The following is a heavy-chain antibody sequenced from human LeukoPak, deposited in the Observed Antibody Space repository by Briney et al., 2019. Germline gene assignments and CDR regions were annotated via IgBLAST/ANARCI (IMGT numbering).Heavy chain of an antibody. CDR2: IYYSGST. Sequence: PSETLSLTCTVSGGSISSSNYYWGWIRQPPGKGLEWIGSIYYSGSTYYNPSLKSRVTISVDTSKNQFSLKLSSVTAADTAVYYCARLDGYCSGGSCYSVSFVDPWGQGTLVTVFS. V-gene: IGHV4-39*01. D-gene: IGHD2-15*01. J-gene: IGHJ5*02. CDR3: ARLDGYCSGGSCYSVSFVDP. CDR1: GGSISSSNYY.